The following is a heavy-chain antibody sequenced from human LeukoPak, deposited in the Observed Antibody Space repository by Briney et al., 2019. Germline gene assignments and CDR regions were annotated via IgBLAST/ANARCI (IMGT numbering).Heavy chain of an antibody. CDR1: GFTFSSYW. CDR2: IKQDGSEK. D-gene: IGHD6-6*01. V-gene: IGHV3-7*01. Sequence: HPGGSLRLSCAASGFTFSSYWMSWVRQAPGKGLEWVANIKQDGSEKYYVDSVKGRFTISRDNAKNSLYLQMNSLRAEDTAVYYCARVRYSGSSSSGWDYWGQGTLVTVPQ. J-gene: IGHJ4*02. CDR3: ARVRYSGSSSSGWDY.